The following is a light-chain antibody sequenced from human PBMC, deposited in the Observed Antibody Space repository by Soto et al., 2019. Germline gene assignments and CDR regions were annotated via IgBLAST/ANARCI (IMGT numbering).Light chain of an antibody. V-gene: IGKV2-28*01. J-gene: IGKJ2*01. CDR3: MQALQTPYT. CDR1: QSLLHSNGYNY. Sequence: DIVMTQSPLSLPVTPGEPASISCRSSQSLLHSNGYNYLGWYLQKPGQSPQLLIYLGSNRASGVPDRFSGSGSGTDYTLKISSVEAEDVGVYYCMQALQTPYTFGQGTKLE. CDR2: LGS.